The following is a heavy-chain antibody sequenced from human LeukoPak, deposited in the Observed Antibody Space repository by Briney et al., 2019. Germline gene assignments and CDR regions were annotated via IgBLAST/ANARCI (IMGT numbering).Heavy chain of an antibody. CDR3: ARDTYYDFWSGYYEIDY. J-gene: IGHJ4*02. V-gene: IGHV3-30*01. D-gene: IGHD3-3*01. CDR1: GFTFSSYA. CDR2: ISYDGSNK. Sequence: PGRSLRLSCAASGFTFSSYAMHWVRQAPGKGLEWVAVISYDGSNKYYEDSVKGRFTISSDNSKNKLYLQMTSLRAEDTAVYYCARDTYYDFWSGYYEIDYWGQGTLVTVSS.